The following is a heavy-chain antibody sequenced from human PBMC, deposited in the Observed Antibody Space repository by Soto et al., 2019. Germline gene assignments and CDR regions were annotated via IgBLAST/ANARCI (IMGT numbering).Heavy chain of an antibody. CDR1: GFTFRNYA. CDR2: IWSDGSRQ. CDR3: ARDVASGWNLEY. V-gene: IGHV3-33*01. D-gene: IGHD6-19*01. Sequence: QVRLVESGGGAVQPGRSLKLSCTASGFTFRNYAMHWVRQAPGKGLEWVAFIWSDGSRQDYAESVRGRFTISRDDSNNRLDVQINRLRVEVTALYYCARDVASGWNLEYWGQGTLVTVTS. J-gene: IGHJ4*02.